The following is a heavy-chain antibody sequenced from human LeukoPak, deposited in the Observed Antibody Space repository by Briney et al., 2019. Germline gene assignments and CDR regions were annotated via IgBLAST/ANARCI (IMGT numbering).Heavy chain of an antibody. CDR1: GLTFSTSG. J-gene: IGHJ4*02. Sequence: NPGGSLRLSCTASGLTFSTSGFNWVRQAPGKGLEWVASTGPTGSDRYHADSIKGRFTISRDNANNFLYLQMNSLRAEDTAVYYCATETNGRHYDYWGQGTLLTVSS. V-gene: IGHV3-21*06. D-gene: IGHD1-14*01. CDR3: ATETNGRHYDY. CDR2: TGPTGSDR.